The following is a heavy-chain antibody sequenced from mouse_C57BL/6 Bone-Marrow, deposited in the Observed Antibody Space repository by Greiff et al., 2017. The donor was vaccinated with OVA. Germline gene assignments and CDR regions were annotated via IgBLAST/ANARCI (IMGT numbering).Heavy chain of an antibody. D-gene: IGHD2-3*01. CDR2: IWTGGGT. J-gene: IGHJ4*01. CDR3: ASQNYDGFYAMDY. Sequence: QLKESGPGLVAPSQSLSITCTVSGFSFTSYAISRVRPPPGTGLGGLGVIWTGGGTNYNSALKARLSLSKDNAKSQVFLKMNSLQTDDTARYYCASQNYDGFYAMDYWGQGTSVTVSS. CDR1: GFSFTSYA. V-gene: IGHV2-9-1*01.